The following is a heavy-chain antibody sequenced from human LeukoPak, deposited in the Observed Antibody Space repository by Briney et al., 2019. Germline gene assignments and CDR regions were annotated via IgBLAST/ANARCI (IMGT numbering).Heavy chain of an antibody. D-gene: IGHD5-18*01. CDR2: FYYTGDN. CDR1: VGSISSCNW. J-gene: IGHJ3*02. V-gene: IGHV4-4*02. CDR3: ARVGYSYVAFDT. Sequence: PSGTLSLTCPVSVGSISSCNWWGLVRQPPGGGLEWFGEFYYTGDNNFHPSLKNRVTISVDKSKNQFSLKLSSVTAADTAVYYCARVGYSYVAFDTWGQGTMVTVSS.